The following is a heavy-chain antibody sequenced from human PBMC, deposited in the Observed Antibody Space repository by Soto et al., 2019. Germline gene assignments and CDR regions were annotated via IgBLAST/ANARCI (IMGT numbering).Heavy chain of an antibody. CDR3: ARVGFADTWHLDY. J-gene: IGHJ4*02. D-gene: IGHD3-16*01. CDR1: GFTFINYW. CDR2: IKQDGSEK. Sequence: GGSLRLSCAASGFTFINYWMSWVRQAPGKGLEWVANIKQDGSEKYYVDSVKGRLTISRDNAKNSLYLQMNSLRAEDTAVYYCARVGFADTWHLDYWGQGILVTVSS. V-gene: IGHV3-7*01.